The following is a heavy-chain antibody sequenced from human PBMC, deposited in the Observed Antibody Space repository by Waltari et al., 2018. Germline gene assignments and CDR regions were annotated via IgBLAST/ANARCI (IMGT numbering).Heavy chain of an antibody. CDR2: ISSSSSYI. V-gene: IGHV3-21*01. J-gene: IGHJ6*02. CDR1: GFTFSSYS. CDR3: ARLKAPYYYYYGMDV. Sequence: EVQLVESGGGLVKPGGSLRLSCAASGFTFSSYSMNWVRQAPGKGLEWVSSISSSSSYIYYADSVKGRFTISRDNAKNSLYLQMNSLRAEDTAVYYCARLKAPYYYYYGMDVWGQGTTVTVSS.